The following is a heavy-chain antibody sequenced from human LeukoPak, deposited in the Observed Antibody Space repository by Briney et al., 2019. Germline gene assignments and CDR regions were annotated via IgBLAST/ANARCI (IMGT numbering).Heavy chain of an antibody. CDR1: SGSISNYY. CDR3: ARDSIVVVPAAMAEWYFDL. CDR2: IYYSGST. V-gene: IGHV4-59*01. Sequence: SETLSLTCTVSSGSISNYYWSWIRQPPGKGLEWIGYIYYSGSTNYNPSLKSRVTISVDTSKNQFSLKLSSVTAADTAVYYCARDSIVVVPAAMAEWYFDLWGRGTLVTVSS. J-gene: IGHJ2*01. D-gene: IGHD2-2*01.